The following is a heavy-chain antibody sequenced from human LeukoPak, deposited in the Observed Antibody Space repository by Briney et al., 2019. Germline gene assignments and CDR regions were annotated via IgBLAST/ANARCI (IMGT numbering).Heavy chain of an antibody. CDR3: ARARRDGFHKGVGY. Sequence: PGGSLRLSCAASGFTFSSYWMSWVRQAPGKGLEWVANIKQDGSEKYYVDSVKGRFTISRDNAKNSLYLQMNSLRAEDTAVYYCARARRDGFHKGVGYWGQGTLVTVSS. D-gene: IGHD5-24*01. V-gene: IGHV3-7*04. CDR1: GFTFSSYW. J-gene: IGHJ4*02. CDR2: IKQDGSEK.